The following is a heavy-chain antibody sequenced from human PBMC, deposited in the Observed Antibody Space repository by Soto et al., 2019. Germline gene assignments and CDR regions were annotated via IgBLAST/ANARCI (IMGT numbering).Heavy chain of an antibody. CDR3: ARGFSSSLPYYYYYYMDV. Sequence: GGSLRLSCAASGFTFSSYGMHWVRQAPGKGLEWVAVIWYDGSNKYYADSVKGRFTISRDNSKNTLYLQMNSLRAEDTAVYYCARGFSSSLPYYYYYYMDVWGKGTTVTVSS. CDR2: IWYDGSNK. J-gene: IGHJ6*03. D-gene: IGHD2-15*01. V-gene: IGHV3-33*01. CDR1: GFTFSSYG.